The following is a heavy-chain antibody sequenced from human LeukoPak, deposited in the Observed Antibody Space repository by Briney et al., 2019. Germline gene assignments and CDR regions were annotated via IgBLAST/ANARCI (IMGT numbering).Heavy chain of an antibody. CDR1: GFTFSSYG. CDR3: AKDDRYFDWFSRIDY. CDR2: ISYDGSNK. Sequence: GGSLRLSCAASGFTFSSYGMHWVRQAPGKGLGWVAVISYDGSNKYYADSVKGRFTISRDNSKNTLYLQMNSLRAEDTAVYYCAKDDRYFDWFSRIDYWGQGTLVTVSS. V-gene: IGHV3-30*18. D-gene: IGHD3-9*01. J-gene: IGHJ4*02.